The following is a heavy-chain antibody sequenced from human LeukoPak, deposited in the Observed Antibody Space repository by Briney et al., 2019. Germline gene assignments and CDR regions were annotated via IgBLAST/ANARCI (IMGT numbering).Heavy chain of an antibody. CDR1: GYTFTGYY. Sequence: GASVKVSCKASGYTFTGYYMHWVRQAPGQGLKWMGWINPNSGGTNYAQKLQGRVTMTTDTSTSTAYMELRSLRSDDTAVYYCARDIYTTELDIVVVPAAILDYYYGMDVWGQGTTVTVSS. D-gene: IGHD2-2*01. CDR3: ARDIYTTELDIVVVPAAILDYYYGMDV. J-gene: IGHJ6*02. CDR2: INPNSGGT. V-gene: IGHV1-2*02.